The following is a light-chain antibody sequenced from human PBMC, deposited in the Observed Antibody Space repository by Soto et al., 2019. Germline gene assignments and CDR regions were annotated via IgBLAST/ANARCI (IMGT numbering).Light chain of an antibody. V-gene: IGLV2-14*01. CDR1: RSDVGGYNY. Sequence: QSALTQPASVSGSPGQSITISCTGTRSDVGGYNYVSWYQQHPGKAPKLMIYDVSNRPSGVSNRFSGSKSGNTASLTISGLQAEDEADYYCSSYTSSSTPSFGGGTKVTVL. CDR2: DVS. CDR3: SSYTSSSTPS. J-gene: IGLJ2*01.